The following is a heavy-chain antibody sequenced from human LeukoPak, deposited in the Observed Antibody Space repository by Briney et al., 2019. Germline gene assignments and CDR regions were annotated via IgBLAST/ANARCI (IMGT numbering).Heavy chain of an antibody. V-gene: IGHV3-15*01. CDR3: TTDRKVRGGGSFHY. J-gene: IGHJ4*02. CDR1: GFTFSNAW. D-gene: IGHD3-10*01. CDR2: IKSKTDGGTT. Sequence: GGSLRLSCAASGFTFSNAWMSWVRQAPGKGLEWVGRIKSKTDGGTTDYAAPVKGRFTISRDDSKNTLYLQMNSLKTEDTAVYYCTTDRKVRGGGSFHYWGQGTLVNVSS.